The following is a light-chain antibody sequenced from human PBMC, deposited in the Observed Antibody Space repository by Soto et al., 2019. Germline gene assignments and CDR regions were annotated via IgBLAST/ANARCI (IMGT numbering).Light chain of an antibody. CDR3: QQYNNWPPWT. J-gene: IGKJ5*01. Sequence: ETVMTQSPATLSVSPGERATLSCRASQSVYSSLAWYQQKPGQAPRLLIYGASTRATGIPARFSGSGSGTEFTLTISRLQSEDFAVYYCQQYNNWPPWTFGQGTRLEIK. CDR1: QSVYSS. V-gene: IGKV3-15*01. CDR2: GAS.